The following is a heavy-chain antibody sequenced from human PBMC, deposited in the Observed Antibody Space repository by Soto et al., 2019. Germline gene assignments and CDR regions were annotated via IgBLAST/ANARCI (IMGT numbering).Heavy chain of an antibody. CDR2: ITSDSNYI. CDR1: GFSFNTYT. Sequence: PVGSLRLSCAASGFSFNTYTMNWVRQAPGKGLEWVSFITSDSNYIYYADSVKGRFTISRDDANKSLYLQMNSLRAEDTAVYYCTREHVVTIFRRGQRGSFDSWSQGT. D-gene: IGHD3-9*01. V-gene: IGHV3-21*01. J-gene: IGHJ4*02. CDR3: TREHVVTIFRRGQRGSFDS.